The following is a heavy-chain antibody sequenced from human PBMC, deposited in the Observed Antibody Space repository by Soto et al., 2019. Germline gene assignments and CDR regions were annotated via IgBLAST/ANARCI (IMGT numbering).Heavy chain of an antibody. J-gene: IGHJ4*02. D-gene: IGHD1-20*01. CDR3: ATVHNTSRSFDY. CDR2: TGASGRTT. CDR1: GSSFSGYA. V-gene: IGHV3-23*01. Sequence: EVQLLESGGVLVQPGGSLRLSCAASGSSFSGYAMTWVRQAPGKGLEWVSTTGASGRTTYYADSVKGRFTVSRDNSKNTLDLQMSSLRADDTAVYYCATVHNTSRSFDYWGQGTLVTVSS.